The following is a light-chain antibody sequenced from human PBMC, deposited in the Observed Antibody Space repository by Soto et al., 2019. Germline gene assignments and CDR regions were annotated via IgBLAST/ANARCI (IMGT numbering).Light chain of an antibody. CDR3: CSFAGSYTFWV. CDR2: DVS. CDR1: SSDVGDYNY. J-gene: IGLJ3*02. Sequence: QSVLTQPRSVSGSPGQSVTISCTGTSSDVGDYNYVSWYQQYPGKAPKLVIYDVSKRPSGVPDRFSGSKSGNTASLTISGLQAEDEADYYCCSFAGSYTFWVFGGGTKVTV. V-gene: IGLV2-11*01.